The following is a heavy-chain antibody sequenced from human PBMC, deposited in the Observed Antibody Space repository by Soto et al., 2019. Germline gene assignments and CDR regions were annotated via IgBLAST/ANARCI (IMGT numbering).Heavy chain of an antibody. CDR2: ISYDGSNK. CDR3: GRDADVLRFFEWLWYGMEV. Sequence: GGSLRLSCAASGFTFSSYGMHWVRQAPGKGLEWVAVISYDGSNKYYADSVKGRFTISRDNSKNTLYLQMNSLRAEDTAVYYCGRDADVLRFFEWLWYGMEVSGQATTGNVSS. V-gene: IGHV3-30*03. CDR1: GFTFSSYG. J-gene: IGHJ6*02. D-gene: IGHD3-3*01.